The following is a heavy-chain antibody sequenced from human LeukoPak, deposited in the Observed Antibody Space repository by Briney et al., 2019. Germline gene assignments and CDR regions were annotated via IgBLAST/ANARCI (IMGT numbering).Heavy chain of an antibody. CDR2: IKQDGSEK. Sequence: GGSLRLSCAASGFTFSSYWMSWVRQAPGKGLEWVANIKQDGSEKYYVDSVKGRFTISRDNAKNSLYLQMNSLRDEDTALYYCARDHVGSGYYYFDSWGRGTLVTVSS. V-gene: IGHV3-7*03. CDR3: ARDHVGSGYYYFDS. CDR1: GFTFSSYW. J-gene: IGHJ4*02. D-gene: IGHD3-22*01.